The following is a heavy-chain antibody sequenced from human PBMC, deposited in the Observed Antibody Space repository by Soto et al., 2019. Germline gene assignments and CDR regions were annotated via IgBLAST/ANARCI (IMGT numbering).Heavy chain of an antibody. Sequence: RASVKVSCKASGYTFTGYYMHWVRQAPGQGLEWMGWINPNSGGTNYAQKFQGWVTMTRDTSISTAYMELSRLRSDDTAVYYCARGGVVVVVAAKIGDAFEIWGQGTMVTVSS. CDR3: ARGGVVVVVAAKIGDAFEI. V-gene: IGHV1-2*04. CDR1: GYTFTGYY. CDR2: INPNSGGT. D-gene: IGHD2-15*01. J-gene: IGHJ3*02.